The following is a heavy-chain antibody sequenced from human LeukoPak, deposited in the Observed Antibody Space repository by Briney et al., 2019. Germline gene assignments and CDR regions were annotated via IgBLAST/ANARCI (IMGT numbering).Heavy chain of an antibody. Sequence: TSETLSLTCTVSGGSISSGDYYWSWIRQPPGKGLEWIGYIYYSGSTYYNPSLKRRVTISVDTSKNQFSLKLSSVTAADTAVYYCASANTDFWSGYSPFDYWGQGTLVTVSS. V-gene: IGHV4-30-4*01. CDR2: IYYSGST. J-gene: IGHJ4*02. D-gene: IGHD3-3*01. CDR3: ASANTDFWSGYSPFDY. CDR1: GGSISSGDYY.